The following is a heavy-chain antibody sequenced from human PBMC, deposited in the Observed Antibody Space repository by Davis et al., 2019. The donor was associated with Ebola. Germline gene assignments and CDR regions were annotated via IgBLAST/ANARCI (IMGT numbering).Heavy chain of an antibody. CDR1: GGSISSYY. D-gene: IGHD2-21*02. V-gene: IGHV4-59*01. CDR3: AKLPTYCGADCYPY. Sequence: MPSETLSLTCTVSGGSISSYYWSWIRQPPGKGLEWIGYIYYSGSTNYNPSLESRVTISVDTSKDQFSLKLRSVTSADTAVYYCAKLPTYCGADCYPYWGQGILVTVSS. J-gene: IGHJ1*01. CDR2: IYYSGST.